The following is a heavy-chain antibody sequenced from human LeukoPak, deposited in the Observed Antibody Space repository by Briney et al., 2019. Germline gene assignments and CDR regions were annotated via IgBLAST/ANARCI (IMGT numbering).Heavy chain of an antibody. CDR2: IYYSGST. D-gene: IGHD2-2*01. CDR1: GGSISSSSYY. J-gene: IGHJ5*02. CDR3: ARHGLRYCSSTSCYPLNWFDP. V-gene: IGHV4-39*01. Sequence: SETLSLTCTVSGGSISSSSYYWGWIRQAPGKGLDWIGSIYYSGSTYYNPSLKSRVTISVDTSKNQFSLKLSSVTAADTAVYYCARHGLRYCSSTSCYPLNWFDPWGQGTLVTVSS.